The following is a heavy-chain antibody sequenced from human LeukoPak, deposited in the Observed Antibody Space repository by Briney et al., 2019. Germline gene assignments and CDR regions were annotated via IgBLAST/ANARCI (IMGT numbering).Heavy chain of an antibody. D-gene: IGHD6-13*01. CDR1: GGSFSGYY. J-gene: IGHJ2*01. V-gene: IGHV4-34*01. CDR2: INHSGST. CDR3: TRWAAAGALNVLWYFDL. Sequence: SETLSLTCAVYGGSFSGYYWSWIRQPPGKGLEWIGEINHSGSTNYNPSLKSRVTISVDTSKNQFSLKLSSVTAADTAVYYCTRWAAAGALNVLWYFDLWGRGTLVTVSS.